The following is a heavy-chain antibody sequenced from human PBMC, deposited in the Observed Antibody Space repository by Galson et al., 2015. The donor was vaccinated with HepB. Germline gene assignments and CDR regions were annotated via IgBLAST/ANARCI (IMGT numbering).Heavy chain of an antibody. CDR2: ISAYNGNT. CDR3: ARSWGGVGATFGRNDY. V-gene: IGHV1-18*01. Sequence: ASVKVSCKASGYTFTSYGISWVRQAPGQGLEWMGWISAYNGNTNYAQKLQGRVTMTTDTSTSTAYMELRSLRSDDTAVYYCARSWGGVGATFGRNDYWGQGTLVTVSS. CDR1: GYTFTSYG. D-gene: IGHD1-26*01. J-gene: IGHJ4*02.